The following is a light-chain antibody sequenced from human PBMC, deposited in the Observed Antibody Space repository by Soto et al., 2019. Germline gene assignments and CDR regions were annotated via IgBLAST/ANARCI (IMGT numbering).Light chain of an antibody. CDR3: CSYAGSSTYV. CDR1: SSDVGRYNI. J-gene: IGLJ1*01. CDR2: EGS. V-gene: IGLV2-23*01. Sequence: SVLTQPASVSGSPGQSITISCTGTSSDVGRYNIVSWYQQHPGKAPKLMIYEGSKRPSGVSNRFSGSKSGNTASLTISGLQAEAEADYHCCSYAGSSTYVFGPGAKVAVL.